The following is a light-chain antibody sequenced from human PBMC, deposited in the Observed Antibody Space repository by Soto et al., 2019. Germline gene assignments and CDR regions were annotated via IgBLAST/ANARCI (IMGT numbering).Light chain of an antibody. CDR3: QQYNNWPRT. Sequence: EIVMTQSPATLSVSPGERATLSCRASQSISSNLAWYQQKPGQAPRLLMYDAATRATGLPARFSGSGSGTEFTLTISSLQSEDFAIYYCQQYNNWPRTF. CDR2: DAA. V-gene: IGKV3-15*01. CDR1: QSISSN. J-gene: IGKJ1*01.